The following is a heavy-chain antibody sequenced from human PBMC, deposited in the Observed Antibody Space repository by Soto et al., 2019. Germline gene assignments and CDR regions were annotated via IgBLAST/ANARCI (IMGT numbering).Heavy chain of an antibody. CDR3: ARELERVFDY. CDR2: IAYDGRNK. CDR1: GFTFSSYA. V-gene: IGHV3-30*04. J-gene: IGHJ4*02. Sequence: QVQLVESGGGVVQPGRSLRLSCAASGFTFSSYAMHWVRQAPGKGLEWVAVIAYDGRNKYYADSVKGRFTISGDNSKNSLYLQMNSLRIEDTAVYDCARELERVFDYWGQGTLVTVSS. D-gene: IGHD1-1*01.